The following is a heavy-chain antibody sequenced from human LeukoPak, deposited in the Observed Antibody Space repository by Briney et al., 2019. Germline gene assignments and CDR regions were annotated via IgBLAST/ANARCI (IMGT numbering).Heavy chain of an antibody. CDR2: INPNSGGT. V-gene: IGHV1-2*02. J-gene: IGHJ2*01. CDR1: GYTFTGYF. D-gene: IGHD3-22*01. Sequence: GASVKVSFKASGYTFTGYFMHWVRQAPGQGLEWMGWINPNSGGTNYAQKFQGRVTITRDTSISTAYMELNRLRSDDTAVYYCARQEPTLNNYYESGTYSSDLWGRGTLVTVSS. CDR3: ARQEPTLNNYYESGTYSSDL.